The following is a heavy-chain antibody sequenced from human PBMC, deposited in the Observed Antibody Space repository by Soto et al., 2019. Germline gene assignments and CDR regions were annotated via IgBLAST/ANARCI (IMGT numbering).Heavy chain of an antibody. Sequence: QVQLVESGGGVVQPGRSLRLSCAAAVFTFSSYAKHWVRQAPGKGLEWVAVISYDGSNKYYADSVKGRFTISRDNSKNTLYLQMNSLRAEDTAVDYCARDPLWGTAMVLWYFDLWGRGTLVTVSS. J-gene: IGHJ2*01. CDR2: ISYDGSNK. CDR3: ARDPLWGTAMVLWYFDL. D-gene: IGHD5-18*01. V-gene: IGHV3-30-3*01. CDR1: VFTFSSYA.